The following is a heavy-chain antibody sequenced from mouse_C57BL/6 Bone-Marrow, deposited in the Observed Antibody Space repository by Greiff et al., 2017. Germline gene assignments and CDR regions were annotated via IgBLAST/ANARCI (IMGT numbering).Heavy chain of an antibody. Sequence: SGAELVKPGASVKMSCKASGYTFTSYWITWVKQRPGQGLEWIGDIYPGSGSTNYNEKFKSKATLTVDTSSSTAYMQLSSLTSEDSAVYYCARPYYSNYWYFDVWGTGTTVTVSS. D-gene: IGHD2-5*01. CDR3: ARPYYSNYWYFDV. V-gene: IGHV1-55*01. J-gene: IGHJ1*03. CDR2: IYPGSGST. CDR1: GYTFTSYW.